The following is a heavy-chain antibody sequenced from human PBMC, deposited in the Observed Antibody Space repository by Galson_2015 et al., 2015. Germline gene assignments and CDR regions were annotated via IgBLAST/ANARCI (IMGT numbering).Heavy chain of an antibody. Sequence: CAISGDSVSSNSAAWNWIRQSPSRGLEWLGRTYYRSKWYNDYAVSVKSRTTINPDTSKNQFSLQLNSVTPEDTAVYYCAVEYQLLNWFDPWGQGTLVTVSS. D-gene: IGHD2-2*01. V-gene: IGHV6-1*01. CDR2: TYYRSKWYN. J-gene: IGHJ5*02. CDR1: GDSVSSNSAA. CDR3: AVEYQLLNWFDP.